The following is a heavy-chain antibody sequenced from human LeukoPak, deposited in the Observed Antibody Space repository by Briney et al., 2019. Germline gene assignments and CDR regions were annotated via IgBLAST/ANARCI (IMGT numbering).Heavy chain of an antibody. V-gene: IGHV4-59*01. J-gene: IGHJ3*02. CDR1: GGSISSYY. D-gene: IGHD3-22*01. Sequence: SETLSLTCTVSGGSISSYYWSWIRQPPGKGLEWIGYIYYSGSTNYNPSLKSRVTISVDTSKNQFSLKLSSVTAADTAVYYCARVHYYDSSGYYFGPYDAFDIWGQGTMVTVSS. CDR3: ARVHYYDSSGYYFGPYDAFDI. CDR2: IYYSGST.